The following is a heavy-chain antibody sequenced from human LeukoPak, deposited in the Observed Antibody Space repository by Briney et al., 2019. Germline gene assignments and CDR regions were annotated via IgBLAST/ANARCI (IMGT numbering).Heavy chain of an antibody. D-gene: IGHD5-18*01. CDR3: ARDRGYNYGPFDY. CDR1: GGSISSGDYY. Sequence: PSETLSLTCTVSGGSISSGDYYWSWIRQPPGKGLEWIGYIYYNGNTYYNPSLKSRVTISVDTSKNQFSLKLSSVTAADTAVYYCARDRGYNYGPFDYWGQGTLVTVSS. CDR2: IYYNGNT. J-gene: IGHJ4*02. V-gene: IGHV4-30-4*02.